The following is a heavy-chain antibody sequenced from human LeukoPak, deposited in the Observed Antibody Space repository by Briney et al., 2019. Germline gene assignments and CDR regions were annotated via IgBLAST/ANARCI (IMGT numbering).Heavy chain of an antibody. CDR3: ARDDYGSGSYYYYYYMDV. Sequence: GGSLRLSCAASGFTFSDYYMGWIRQAPGKGLEWVSYISSSGSTIYYADSVKGRFTISRDNAKNSLYLQMNSLRAEDTAVYYCARDDYGSGSYYYYYYMDVWGKGTTVTVSS. CDR2: ISSSGSTI. CDR1: GFTFSDYY. V-gene: IGHV3-11*01. J-gene: IGHJ6*03. D-gene: IGHD3-10*01.